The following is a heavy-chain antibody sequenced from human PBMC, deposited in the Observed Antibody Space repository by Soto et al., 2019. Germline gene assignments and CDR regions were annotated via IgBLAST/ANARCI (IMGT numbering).Heavy chain of an antibody. Sequence: SETLSLTCTVSNDSISSSTYYWAWIRQSPGKGLEWIGSIYYSGSTYYNPSLKSRVTISVDTSKNQFSLKLDFVTAADTAVYYRSRPGGGYYSAFDYWGQGTLVTVSS. CDR3: SRPGGGYYSAFDY. J-gene: IGHJ4*02. CDR1: NDSISSSTYY. V-gene: IGHV4-39*01. D-gene: IGHD3-3*01. CDR2: IYYSGST.